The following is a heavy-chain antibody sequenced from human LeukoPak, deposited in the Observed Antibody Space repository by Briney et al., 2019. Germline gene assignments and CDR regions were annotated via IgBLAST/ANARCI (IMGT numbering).Heavy chain of an antibody. CDR3: ARLPVTNYYYYMDV. V-gene: IGHV4-59*01. Sequence: SETLSLTCTVSGGSISSYYWSWIRQPPGKGLEWIGYIYYSGSTNYNPSLKSRVTISVDTSKNQFSLKLSSVTAADTAVYYCARLPVTNYYYYMDVWGEGTTVTVSS. CDR1: GGSISSYY. D-gene: IGHD4-17*01. CDR2: IYYSGST. J-gene: IGHJ6*03.